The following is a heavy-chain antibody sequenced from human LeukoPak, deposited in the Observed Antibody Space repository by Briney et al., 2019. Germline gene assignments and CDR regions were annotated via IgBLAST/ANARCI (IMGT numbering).Heavy chain of an antibody. CDR2: IYYSGST. CDR3: ARNWFYNDSRGNRPLYYFDY. CDR1: GGSISSSSYY. Sequence: SETLSLTCTVSGGSISSSSYYWGWIRQPPGEGLEWIGSIYYSGSTYYKLSLKSRVTISVDTSKNQFSLKLSSVTAADTAVYYCARNWFYNDSRGNRPLYYFDYWGQGTLVTVSS. J-gene: IGHJ4*02. D-gene: IGHD3-22*01. V-gene: IGHV4-39*01.